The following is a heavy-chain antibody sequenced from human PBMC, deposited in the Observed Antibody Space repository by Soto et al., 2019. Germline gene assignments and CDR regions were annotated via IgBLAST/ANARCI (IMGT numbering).Heavy chain of an antibody. D-gene: IGHD3-16*01. CDR2: ISAYNGNT. J-gene: IGHJ4*02. CDR1: GYTFTNFG. V-gene: IGHV1-18*01. CDR3: ARGGTPIDY. Sequence: QVQLVQSGAEVKKPGASVKVSCKASGYTFTNFGISWVRQAPGQGLEWMGWISAYNGNTNYAQKFQGRVTMTTDTPTSTADMEERSMGFDDAAVYYCARGGTPIDYGGQGTLVTVSS.